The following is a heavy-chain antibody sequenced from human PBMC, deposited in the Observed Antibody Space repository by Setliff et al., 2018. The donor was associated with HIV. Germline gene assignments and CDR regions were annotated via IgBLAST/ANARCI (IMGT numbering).Heavy chain of an antibody. V-gene: IGHV1-69*13. CDR3: VRVTSSSTGYNYYYGMDV. CDR2: IIPIFGTT. J-gene: IGHJ6*02. Sequence: PWASVKVSCKASGGTFRNYGISWVRQAPGQGLEWMGGIIPIFGTTNYAQKFQGRVTITADESTTTAYMELSSLRSEDTAVYYCVRVTSSSTGYNYYYGMDVWGQGTKVTVSS. CDR1: GGTFRNYG. D-gene: IGHD6-6*01.